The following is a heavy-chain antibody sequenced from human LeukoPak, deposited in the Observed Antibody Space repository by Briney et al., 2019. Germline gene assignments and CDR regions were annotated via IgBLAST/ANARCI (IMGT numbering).Heavy chain of an antibody. V-gene: IGHV4-4*07. D-gene: IGHD2-2*01. CDR2: IYTSGST. Sequence: SETLSLTCTVSGGSISSYYWSWIRQPAGKGLEWIGRIYTSGSTNYNPSLKSRVTMSVDTSKNQFSLKLSSVTAADTAVYYCARSRGYQLPNYYYYYYMDVWGKGTTVTVSS. J-gene: IGHJ6*03. CDR3: ARSRGYQLPNYYYYYYMDV. CDR1: GGSISSYY.